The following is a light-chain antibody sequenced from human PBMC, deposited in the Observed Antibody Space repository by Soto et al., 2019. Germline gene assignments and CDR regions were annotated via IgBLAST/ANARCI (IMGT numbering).Light chain of an antibody. CDR3: QQYNNWPQT. V-gene: IGKV3-15*01. J-gene: IGKJ1*01. Sequence: EIVMTQSPATLSVSPGERATLSCRASQSISSNLVWYQQKPGQAPRLLIYGASTRATGISARFSGSGSGTEFTLTISSLQSEDFAVCYCQQYNNWPQTFGQGTKVEIK. CDR1: QSISSN. CDR2: GAS.